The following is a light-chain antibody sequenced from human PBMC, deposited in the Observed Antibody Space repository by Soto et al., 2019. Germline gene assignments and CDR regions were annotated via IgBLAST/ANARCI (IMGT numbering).Light chain of an antibody. V-gene: IGKV3-20*01. CDR1: QSVSSSH. Sequence: EIVLTQSPGTLSLSPGERATLSCRASQSVSSSHLAWYQQKPGQAPRLLIYSASSRATGIPDRFSGSGSGTDFTLTISRLEPEDFAVYYCQRYGGFGRGTKVDI. J-gene: IGKJ4*01. CDR2: SAS. CDR3: QRYGG.